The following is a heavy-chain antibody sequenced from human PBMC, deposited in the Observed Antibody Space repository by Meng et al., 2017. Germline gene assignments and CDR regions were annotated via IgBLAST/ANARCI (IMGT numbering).Heavy chain of an antibody. J-gene: IGHJ5*02. CDR1: GGSISSYY. D-gene: IGHD6-13*01. CDR3: ARQGGIAAAGTIWFDP. V-gene: IGHV4-59*01. CDR2: IYYSGST. Sequence: SETLSLTCTVSGGSISSYYWSWIRQPPGEGLEWIGYIYYSGSTNYNPSLKSRVTISVDTSKNQFSLKLSSVTAADTAVYYCARQGGIAAAGTIWFDPWGQGTLVTSPQ.